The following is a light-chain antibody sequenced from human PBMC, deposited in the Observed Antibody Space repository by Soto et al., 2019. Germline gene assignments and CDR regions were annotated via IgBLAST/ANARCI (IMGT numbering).Light chain of an antibody. Sequence: QSALTQPASVSGSPGQSITISCTGTSSDVGAYNYVYWYQQHPGKAPKLMIYEVSNRPSGVSNRFSGSKSANTASLTISGLQAGDEADYYCSSYTSSSTWLFGGGTKLTVL. V-gene: IGLV2-14*03. CDR3: SSYTSSSTWL. CDR1: SSDVGAYNY. J-gene: IGLJ3*02. CDR2: EVS.